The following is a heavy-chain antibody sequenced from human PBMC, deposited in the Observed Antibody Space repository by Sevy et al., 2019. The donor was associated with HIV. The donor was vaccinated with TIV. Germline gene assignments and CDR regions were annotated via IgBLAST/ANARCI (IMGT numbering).Heavy chain of an antibody. Sequence: SETLSLTCIVSGGSVSSNNYYWGWIRQSPGKGLEWIGSIFYTGKTHYSSSLKSRVTFSVDTSKNQFSRKLNSVTAADPAVYYCARHPSGIPMLVVPLGWFDPWGQGILVTVSS. D-gene: IGHD3-22*01. CDR1: GGSVSSNNYY. J-gene: IGHJ5*02. CDR2: IFYTGKT. V-gene: IGHV4-39*01. CDR3: ARHPSGIPMLVVPLGWFDP.